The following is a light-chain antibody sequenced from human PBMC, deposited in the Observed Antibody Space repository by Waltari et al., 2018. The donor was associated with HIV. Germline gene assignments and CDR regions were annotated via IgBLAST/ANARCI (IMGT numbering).Light chain of an antibody. CDR3: AAWDGRRGV. J-gene: IGLJ1*01. Sequence: QSVLTQPPSASGTPGQRVTISCSGSSSNIGSNYVYWYQQLPGTAPKLLICRNNQRPSGVPDRFSGSKSGTSASLAISGLRSEDEADYYCAAWDGRRGVFGTGTKVTVL. CDR2: RNN. V-gene: IGLV1-47*01. CDR1: SSNIGSNY.